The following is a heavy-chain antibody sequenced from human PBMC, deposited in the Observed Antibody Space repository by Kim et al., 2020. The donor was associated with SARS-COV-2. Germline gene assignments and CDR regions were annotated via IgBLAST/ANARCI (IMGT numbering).Heavy chain of an antibody. J-gene: IGHJ4*01. CDR1: GFTFSSYP. D-gene: IGHD5-18*01. V-gene: IGHV3-64D*06. CDR2: ISGNGGST. CDR3: VKDQNEYSYGFYFDY. Sequence: GGSLRLSCSASGFTFSSYPMHWVRQAPGKGLEYLSSISGNGGSTHHADSVKGRFTISRDNSMNTLHLQMSGLRTEDTAVYYCVKDQNEYSYGFYFDYWG.